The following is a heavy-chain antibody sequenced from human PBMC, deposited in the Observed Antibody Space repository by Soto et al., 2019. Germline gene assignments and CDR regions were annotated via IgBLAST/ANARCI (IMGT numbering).Heavy chain of an antibody. D-gene: IGHD6-13*01. CDR2: IAYDGSNK. Sequence: SLRLSCAASGFTFSSYGMHWVRQAPGKGLEWVTVIAYDGSNKYYADSVKGRFTISRDNSKNTLYLQMNSLRAEDTAVYYCAKDRSSSWAFDYWGQGTLVTVSS. V-gene: IGHV3-30*18. CDR1: GFTFSSYG. J-gene: IGHJ4*02. CDR3: AKDRSSSWAFDY.